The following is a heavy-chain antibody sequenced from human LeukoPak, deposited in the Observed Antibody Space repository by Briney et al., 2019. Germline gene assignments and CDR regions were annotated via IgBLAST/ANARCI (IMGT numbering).Heavy chain of an antibody. Sequence: GESLRLSCAASGFTFSSYAMGWVRQAPGKGLEWVSGISGSGGSTYYADSVKGRFTISRDSSKNTLYLQMNSLRAEDTAVYYCAKGPGYDFWSGYYGYFDYWGQGTLVTVSS. V-gene: IGHV3-23*01. J-gene: IGHJ4*02. CDR2: ISGSGGST. CDR3: AKGPGYDFWSGYYGYFDY. CDR1: GFTFSSYA. D-gene: IGHD3-3*01.